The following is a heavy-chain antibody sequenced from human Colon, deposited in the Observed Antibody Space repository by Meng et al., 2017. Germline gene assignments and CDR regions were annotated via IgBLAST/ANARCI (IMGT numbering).Heavy chain of an antibody. J-gene: IGHJ4*02. CDR2: VNPSAGNT. CDR3: AKDVDCPNGVCRYYFDF. Sequence: QVHVVQSESEVKKPGASVKVSCKASGYTFTDYYIHWVRQAPGQGLEWMGIVNPSAGNTIFAQKFQGRLTITSDTSTSTVYMELSSLTSEDTALYYCAKDVDCPNGVCRYYFDFWGQGTLVTVSS. V-gene: IGHV1-46*01. D-gene: IGHD2-8*01. CDR1: GYTFTDYY.